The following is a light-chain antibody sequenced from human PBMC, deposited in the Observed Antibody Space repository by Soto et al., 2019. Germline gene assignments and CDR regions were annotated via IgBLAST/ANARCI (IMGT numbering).Light chain of an antibody. Sequence: QSFLTQPASVSGSPGRSITISCTGTSSDVGAYKYVSWYQQHPGKAPKVMIYEVSNRPSGVSNRFSGSKSGNTASLTISGLQAEDEADYFCSSYSSSSTLFVFGTGTKATVL. V-gene: IGLV2-14*01. CDR1: SSDVGAYKY. J-gene: IGLJ1*01. CDR3: SSYSSSSTLFV. CDR2: EVS.